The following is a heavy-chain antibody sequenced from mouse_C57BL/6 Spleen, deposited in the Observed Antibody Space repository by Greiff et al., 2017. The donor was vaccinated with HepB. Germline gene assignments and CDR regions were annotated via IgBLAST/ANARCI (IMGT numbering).Heavy chain of an antibody. CDR2: IGPGNGST. CDR1: GYTFTDYY. CDR3: ARPVYYDGSSYWYFDV. J-gene: IGHJ1*03. Sequence: VQRVESGAELVKPGASVKISCKASGYTFTDYYINWVKQRPGQGLEWIGKIGPGNGSTYYNEQFKGKATLTAAKASSTAYMQRSSLTSEDSAVYFCARPVYYDGSSYWYFDVWGTGTTVTVSS. V-gene: IGHV1-77*01. D-gene: IGHD1-1*01.